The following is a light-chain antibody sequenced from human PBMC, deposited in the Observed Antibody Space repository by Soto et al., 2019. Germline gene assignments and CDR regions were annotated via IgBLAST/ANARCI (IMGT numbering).Light chain of an antibody. CDR1: NSNIGSNP. Sequence: QAVVTQPPSASGTPGQRVTISCSGSNSNIGSNPVNWYQQLPGTAPKLLIYSNDQRPSGVPDRFSGSKSGTSASLAISGLQSEDEADYYCAAWDDSLNGWVFGGGTKVTVL. J-gene: IGLJ3*02. V-gene: IGLV1-44*01. CDR2: SND. CDR3: AAWDDSLNGWV.